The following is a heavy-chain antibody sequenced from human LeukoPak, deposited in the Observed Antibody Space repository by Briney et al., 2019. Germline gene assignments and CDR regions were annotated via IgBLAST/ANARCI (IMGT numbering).Heavy chain of an antibody. CDR1: GFTLSSYA. J-gene: IGHJ6*02. CDR2: ISGSGGST. Sequence: GGSLRLSCAASGFTLSSYAMSWVRQAPGKGLEWVSAISGSGGSTYYADSVKGRFTISRDNSKNTLYLQMNSLRAEDTAVYYCAKAFSNYYGSGSYDGMDVWGQGTTVTVSS. D-gene: IGHD3-10*01. V-gene: IGHV3-23*01. CDR3: AKAFSNYYGSGSYDGMDV.